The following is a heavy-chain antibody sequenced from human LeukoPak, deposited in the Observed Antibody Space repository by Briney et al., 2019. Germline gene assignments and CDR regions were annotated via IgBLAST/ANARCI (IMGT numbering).Heavy chain of an antibody. CDR2: IDWDDDK. CDR3: ARGRYYSDSISPSRSYMDV. D-gene: IGHD3-10*01. J-gene: IGHJ6*03. V-gene: IGHV2-70*11. Sequence: SGPALVKPTQTLTLTCTFSGFSLSTRAICVSWFRQPPGKALEWLARIDWDDDKYYSTSLKTRLTISKDTSENQVVLTVTNMDPVDTATYYCARGRYYSDSISPSRSYMDVWGKGTTVTISS. CDR1: GFSLSTRAIC.